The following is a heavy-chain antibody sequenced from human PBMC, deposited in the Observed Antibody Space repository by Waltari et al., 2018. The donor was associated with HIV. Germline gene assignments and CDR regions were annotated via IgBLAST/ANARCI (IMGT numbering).Heavy chain of an antibody. CDR2: IKQDESEK. J-gene: IGHJ4*02. Sequence: EVQLVEPGGGLDQPGGSLRLSCPAPELPFNNYLMTWVCQAPGKGLEWVANIKQDESEKYYVDSVNGRFTISRDNAKNSLFLQMNSLRAEDTAVYYCAREALYDSSGYYFDYWGQGTLVTVSS. V-gene: IGHV3-7*01. D-gene: IGHD3-22*01. CDR1: ELPFNNYL. CDR3: AREALYDSSGYYFDY.